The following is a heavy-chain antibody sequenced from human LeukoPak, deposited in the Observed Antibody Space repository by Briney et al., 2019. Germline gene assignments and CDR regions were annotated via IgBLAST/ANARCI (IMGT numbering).Heavy chain of an antibody. CDR3: ARGSSSWYDY. D-gene: IGHD6-13*01. J-gene: IGHJ4*02. V-gene: IGHV3-48*03. Sequence: GESLKISCAASGFTFSTYEMNWVRQAPGKGLEWLSYISSSGTTIYYADSVKGRFTISRDNAKNSLYLQMNSLRAEDTAVYYCARGSSSWYDYWGQGTLVTVSS. CDR1: GFTFSTYE. CDR2: ISSSGTTI.